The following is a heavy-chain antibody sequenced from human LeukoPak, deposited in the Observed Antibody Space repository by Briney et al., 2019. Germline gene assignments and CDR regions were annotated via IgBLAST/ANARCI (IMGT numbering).Heavy chain of an antibody. J-gene: IGHJ4*02. D-gene: IGHD3-22*01. CDR1: NFIFHSCA. V-gene: IGHV3-30*02. CDR2: IQYDGSNE. Sequence: GGSLRLSCAAFNFIFHSCAMHWVCQAPGKGLEWVSFIQYDGSNEYYADSVKGRSKNTLYLQMNSLRAEDTAVYYCAKDPESVYDSSGYYKYYFDYWGQGTLVTVSS. CDR3: AKDPESVYDSSGYYKYYFDY.